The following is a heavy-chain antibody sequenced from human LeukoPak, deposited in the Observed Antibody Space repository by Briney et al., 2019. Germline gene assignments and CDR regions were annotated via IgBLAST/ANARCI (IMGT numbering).Heavy chain of an antibody. CDR1: GGSISSYY. CDR2: INYSGST. D-gene: IGHD5-12*01. V-gene: IGHV4-59*01. CDR3: ARVNSGYDWARYYYYYYMDV. Sequence: SETLSLTCTVSGGSISSYYWSWIRQPPGRGLEWIGYINYSGSTNYNPSLKSRVTISVDTSKNQFSLKLSSVTAADTAVYYCARVNSGYDWARYYYYYYMDVWGKGTTVTVSS. J-gene: IGHJ6*03.